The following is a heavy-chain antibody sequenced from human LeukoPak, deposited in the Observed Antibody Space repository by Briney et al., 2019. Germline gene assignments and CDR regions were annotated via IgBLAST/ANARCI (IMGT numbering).Heavy chain of an antibody. CDR2: IYPGDCDT. CDR3: ARLPDLGFNY. J-gene: IGHJ4*02. D-gene: IGHD3-10*01. V-gene: IGHV5-51*01. CDR1: GYYFISYW. Sequence: GGSLQISCKCSGYYFISYWLGWARQLPGDGLEWMGIIYPGDCDTRYSRPFQGQVSISADKSISPAYLQWNSMKASGTAMYYCARLPDLGFNYWGQGNLVTVSS.